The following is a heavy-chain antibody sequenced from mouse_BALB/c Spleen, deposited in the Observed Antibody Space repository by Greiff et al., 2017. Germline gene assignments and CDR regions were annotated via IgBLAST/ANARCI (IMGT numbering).Heavy chain of an antibody. CDR2: IDPENGDT. Sequence: EVQLQQSGAELVRSGASVKLSCTASGFNIKDYYMHWVKQRPEKGLEWIGWIDPENGDTEYAPKFQGKATMTADTSSNTAYLQLSSLTSEDTAVYYCNAGGYWGQGTTLTGSS. CDR3: NAGGY. V-gene: IGHV14-4*02. CDR1: GFNIKDYY. J-gene: IGHJ2*01.